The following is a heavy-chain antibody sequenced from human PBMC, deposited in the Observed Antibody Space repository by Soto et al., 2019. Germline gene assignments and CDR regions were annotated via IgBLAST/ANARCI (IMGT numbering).Heavy chain of an antibody. V-gene: IGHV1-46*01. CDR3: ARNERYYDSSGYYYY. CDR2: INPSGGST. J-gene: IGHJ4*02. D-gene: IGHD3-22*01. CDR1: GYTFTSYY. Sequence: ASVKVSCKASGYTFTSYYMHWVRQAPGQGLEWMGIINPSGGSTSYAQKFQGRVTMTRDTFTSTVYMELSSLRSEDTAVYYCARNERYYDSSGYYYYWGQGTLVTVSS.